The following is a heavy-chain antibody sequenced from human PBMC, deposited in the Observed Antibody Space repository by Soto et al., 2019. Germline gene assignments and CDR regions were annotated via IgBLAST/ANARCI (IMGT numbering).Heavy chain of an antibody. V-gene: IGHV3-21*01. J-gene: IGHJ6*02. CDR3: TRDYVMDV. Sequence: GGSLRLSCAASGFTFSGDIMNWVRQAPGKGLEWVSSISTTSTYIYYADSVKGRFTISRGNANNSLHLQMNSLRAEDTAVYYCTRDYVMDVWGQGTTVTVSS. CDR2: ISTTSTYI. CDR1: GFTFSGDI.